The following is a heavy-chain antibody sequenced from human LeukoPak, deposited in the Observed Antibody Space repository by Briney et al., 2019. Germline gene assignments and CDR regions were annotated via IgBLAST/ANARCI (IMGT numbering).Heavy chain of an antibody. Sequence: ASVNVSCKASGYTFTSYGISWVRQAPGQGLEWMGWISAYNGDTNYAQKFQGRVTMTTDTSTSTAYMELRSLRSDDTAVYYCARDQREAHYYDSSGYYHDAFDIWGQGTMVTVSS. CDR1: GYTFTSYG. D-gene: IGHD3-22*01. CDR2: ISAYNGDT. CDR3: ARDQREAHYYDSSGYYHDAFDI. V-gene: IGHV1-18*01. J-gene: IGHJ3*02.